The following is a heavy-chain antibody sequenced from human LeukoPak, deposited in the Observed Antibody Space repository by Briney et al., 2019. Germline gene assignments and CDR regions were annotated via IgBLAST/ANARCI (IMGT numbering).Heavy chain of an antibody. J-gene: IGHJ4*02. D-gene: IGHD2-2*01. CDR2: INPNSGGT. CDR3: ARGGYCSTTTCFVLAADFDY. CDR1: GYTFTGYY. Sequence: ASVKVSCKASGYTFTGYYMHWVRQAPGQGLEWMGWINPNSGGTDYAQKFQGRVTMTRGTSISTAYMEMSRLRSDDTAVYYCARGGYCSTTTCFVLAADFDYWGQGTLVTVSS. V-gene: IGHV1-2*02.